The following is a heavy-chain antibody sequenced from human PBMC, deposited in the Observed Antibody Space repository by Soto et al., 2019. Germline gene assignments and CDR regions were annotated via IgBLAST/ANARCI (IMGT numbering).Heavy chain of an antibody. CDR2: ISYDGSNK. D-gene: IGHD3-22*01. J-gene: IGHJ1*01. V-gene: IGHV3-30*18. Sequence: PGGSLRLSCAASGFTFSSYGMHWVRQAPGKGLEWVAVISYDGSNKYYADSVKGRFTISRDNSKNTLYLQMNSLRAEDTAVYYCAKDNYYYDSSGYYHAEYFQHWGQGT. CDR1: GFTFSSYG. CDR3: AKDNYYYDSSGYYHAEYFQH.